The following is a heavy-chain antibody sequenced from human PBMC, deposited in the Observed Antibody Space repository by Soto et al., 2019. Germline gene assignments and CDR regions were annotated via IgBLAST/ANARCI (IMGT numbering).Heavy chain of an antibody. CDR2: IKSKTDGGTT. CDR3: TTDSSGWYVGSDYYYGMDV. V-gene: IGHV3-15*07. Sequence: PGGSLRLSCAASGFTFSNAWMNWVRQAPGKGLEWVGRIKSKTDGGTTDYAAPVKGRFTISRDDSKNTLYLQMNSLKTEDTAVYYCTTDSSGWYVGSDYYYGMDVWGQGTTVTVSS. J-gene: IGHJ6*02. D-gene: IGHD6-19*01. CDR1: GFTFSNAW.